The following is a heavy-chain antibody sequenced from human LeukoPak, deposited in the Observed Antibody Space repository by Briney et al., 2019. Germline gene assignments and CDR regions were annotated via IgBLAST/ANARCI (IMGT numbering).Heavy chain of an antibody. D-gene: IGHD1-1*01. J-gene: IGHJ4*02. CDR1: GFTFSSYA. CDR2: ISYDGSNK. Sequence: GGSLRLSCAASGFTFSSYAMHWVRQAPGKGLEWVAVISYDGSNKYYADSVKGRFTISRDNSKNTLYLQMNSLRADDTAVYYCARDFSTAIDCWGQGTLVTVSS. CDR3: ARDFSTAIDC. V-gene: IGHV3-30-3*01.